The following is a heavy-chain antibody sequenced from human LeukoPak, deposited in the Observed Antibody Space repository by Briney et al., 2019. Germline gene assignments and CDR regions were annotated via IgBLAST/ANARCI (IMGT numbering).Heavy chain of an antibody. CDR3: ARYSVAAYNWFDP. J-gene: IGHJ5*02. D-gene: IGHD6-6*01. CDR2: IYYSGST. CDR1: GVSISSYY. Sequence: SETLSLTCTVSGVSISSYYWSWIRQPPGKGLEWIGYIYYSGSTNYNPSLKSRVTISVDTSENQSSLKLSSVTAADTAVYYCARYSVAAYNWFDPWGQGTLVTVSS. V-gene: IGHV4-59*01.